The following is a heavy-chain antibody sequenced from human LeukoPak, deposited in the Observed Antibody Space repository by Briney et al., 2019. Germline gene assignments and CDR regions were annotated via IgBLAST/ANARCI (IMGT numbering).Heavy chain of an antibody. CDR1: GFTFSSDA. CDR3: AKGGSGSDWYRDWFDP. J-gene: IGHJ5*02. Sequence: GGSLRLSCAASGFTFSSDAMSWGRQAPGKGMEWVSGLSGSGGSTYYADSVKGGFTISRDTSKNTLYLQMNSLKDEDTAIYYCAKGGSGSDWYRDWFDPWGQGTLVTVSS. CDR2: LSGSGGST. D-gene: IGHD6-19*01. V-gene: IGHV3-23*01.